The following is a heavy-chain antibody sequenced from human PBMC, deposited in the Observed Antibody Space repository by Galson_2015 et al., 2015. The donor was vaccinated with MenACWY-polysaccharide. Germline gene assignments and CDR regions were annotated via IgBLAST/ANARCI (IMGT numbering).Heavy chain of an antibody. CDR2: IDWDDEK. CDR1: GLSLSTSGLC. V-gene: IGHV2-70*01. J-gene: IGHJ4*02. CDR3: AVGSYSDF. D-gene: IGHD3-10*01. Sequence: PALETPTQPLNLPFTFSGLSLSTSGLCVGWIRQPLGKAVERLALIDWDDEKYYSTSLKTRLTISNDTSKNQVVLTMTNMYPVNTATYFCAVGSYSDFWGQGTLVTVSS.